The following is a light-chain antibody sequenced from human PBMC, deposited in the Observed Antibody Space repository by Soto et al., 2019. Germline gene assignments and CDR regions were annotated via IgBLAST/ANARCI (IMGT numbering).Light chain of an antibody. CDR2: WAS. CDR3: QQYYAVPRT. J-gene: IGKJ1*01. Sequence: DIVMTQSPDSLAVSLGERATINCKSSQSVLYSSDNKNYLAWYQQKPGQPPKLLIAWASTRESGIPDRFSGTGSGTDFPLTISGLQAGDLAVYYCQQYYAVPRTFGQGTKVEL. CDR1: QSVLYSSDNKNY. V-gene: IGKV4-1*01.